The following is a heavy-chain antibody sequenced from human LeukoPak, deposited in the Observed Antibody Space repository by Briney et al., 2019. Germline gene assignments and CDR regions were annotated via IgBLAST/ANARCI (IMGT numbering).Heavy chain of an antibody. Sequence: ASVKVSCKASGYTFTGYYMHWVRQAPGQGLEWMGWINPNSGGTNYAQKFQGRVTMTRDTSISTAYMELSRLRSDDTAVYYCARDHSHSSSWYFPSFDIWGQGTMVTVSS. J-gene: IGHJ3*02. CDR2: INPNSGGT. CDR1: GYTFTGYY. D-gene: IGHD6-13*01. V-gene: IGHV1-2*02. CDR3: ARDHSHSSSWYFPSFDI.